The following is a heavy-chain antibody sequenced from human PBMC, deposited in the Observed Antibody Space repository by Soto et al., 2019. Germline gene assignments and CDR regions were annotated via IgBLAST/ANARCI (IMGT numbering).Heavy chain of an antibody. D-gene: IGHD5-18*01. CDR3: ARDFRGYSYGTNYYYYGMDV. CDR2: IYYSGST. V-gene: IGHV4-59*01. CDR1: GGSISSYY. Sequence: PSETLSLTCTVSGGSISSYYWSWIRQPPGKGLEWIGYIYYSGSTNYNPSLKSRVTISVDTSKNQFSLKLSSVTAADTAVYYRARDFRGYSYGTNYYYYGMDVWGQGTTVTVSS. J-gene: IGHJ6*02.